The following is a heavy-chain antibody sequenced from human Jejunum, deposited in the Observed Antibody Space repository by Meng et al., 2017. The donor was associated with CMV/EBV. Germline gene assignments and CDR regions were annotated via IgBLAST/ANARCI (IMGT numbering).Heavy chain of an antibody. CDR1: TFSIYG. Sequence: TFSIYGMHWVRQAPGKGLEWVAFIRYDGTNKFHADYVKGRFTISRDNSKNTLYLQMNSLRGEDTAVYYCAKSRGDFWSGYYHGMDVWGQGTTVTVSS. J-gene: IGHJ6*02. CDR2: IRYDGTNK. CDR3: AKSRGDFWSGYYHGMDV. V-gene: IGHV3-30*02. D-gene: IGHD3-3*01.